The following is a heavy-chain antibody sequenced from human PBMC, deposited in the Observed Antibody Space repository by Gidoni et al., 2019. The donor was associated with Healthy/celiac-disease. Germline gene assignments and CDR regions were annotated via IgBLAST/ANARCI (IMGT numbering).Heavy chain of an antibody. CDR2: AGNGNT. J-gene: IGHJ4*02. CDR3: ATTIR. V-gene: IGHV1-3*01. D-gene: IGHD1-1*01. Sequence: AGNGNTKYSQKFQGRVTITRDTSASTAYMELSSLRSEDTAVYYCATTIRWGQGTLVTVSS.